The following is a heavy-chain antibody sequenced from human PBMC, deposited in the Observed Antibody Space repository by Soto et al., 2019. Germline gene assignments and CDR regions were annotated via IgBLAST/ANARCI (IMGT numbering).Heavy chain of an antibody. Sequence: DLEESGGGVVQPGGSLRLSCAGSGFDFSGYTIHWVRQAPGKGLEWVAVISYDGSDKYYADSVKGRFTISRDNAKKTLYLQMNSLRIEDTAVYYCARVDCSTTNCYYYGFDVWGQGTTVTVSS. CDR2: ISYDGSDK. J-gene: IGHJ6*02. V-gene: IGHV3-30-3*01. D-gene: IGHD2-2*01. CDR3: ARVDCSTTNCYYYGFDV. CDR1: GFDFSGYT.